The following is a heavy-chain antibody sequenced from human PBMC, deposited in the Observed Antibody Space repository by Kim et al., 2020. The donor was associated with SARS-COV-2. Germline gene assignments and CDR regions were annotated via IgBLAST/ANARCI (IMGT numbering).Heavy chain of an antibody. CDR2: ISRSGSTI. CDR3: ATSYYYDSSGPHDAFDI. J-gene: IGHJ3*02. Sequence: GGSLRLSCAASGFTFSSYEMNWVRQAPGKGLEWVSYISRSGSTIYYADSVKGRFTISRDNAKNSLYLQMNSLRAEDTAVYYCATSYYYDSSGPHDAFDIWGQGTMVTVSS. D-gene: IGHD3-22*01. V-gene: IGHV3-48*03. CDR1: GFTFSSYE.